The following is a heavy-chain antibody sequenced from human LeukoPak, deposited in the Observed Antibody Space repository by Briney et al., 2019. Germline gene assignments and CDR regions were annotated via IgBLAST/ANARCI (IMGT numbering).Heavy chain of an antibody. CDR1: GYTFTSYG. CDR2: ISAYNGNT. V-gene: IGHV1-18*01. Sequence: ASVKVSCKASGYTFTSYGISWVRQAPGQGLEWMGWISAYNGNTNYAQKLQGRVTMITDTSTSTAYMELRSLRSDDTAVYYCARVLRYYDFWSGYYTGTPDFDYWGQGTLVTVSS. CDR3: ARVLRYYDFWSGYYTGTPDFDY. J-gene: IGHJ4*02. D-gene: IGHD3-3*01.